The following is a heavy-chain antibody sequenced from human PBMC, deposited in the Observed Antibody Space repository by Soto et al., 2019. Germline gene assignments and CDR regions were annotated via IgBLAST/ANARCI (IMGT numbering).Heavy chain of an antibody. CDR2: IWYDGGNK. V-gene: IGHV3-33*01. CDR3: ARDGQWLPRDGLRSSYYFDY. D-gene: IGHD6-19*01. CDR1: GFNFSSYV. J-gene: IGHJ4*02. Sequence: GSLRLSCAASGFNFSSYVMHWVRQAPGKGLEWVAVIWYDGGNKYYADSVKGRFTISRDNSKNTPYLQMNSLRAEDTAVYYCARDGQWLPRDGLRSSYYFDYWGQGTLVTVSS.